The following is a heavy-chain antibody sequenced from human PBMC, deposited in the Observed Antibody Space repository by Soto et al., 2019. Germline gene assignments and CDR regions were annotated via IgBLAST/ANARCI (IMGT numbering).Heavy chain of an antibody. Sequence: GGSLRLSCAASGFTFISYGMHWVRQAPGKGLEWVAVIWYDGSNKYYADSVKGRFTISRDNSKNTLYLQMNSLRAEDTAVYYCARDRHGMDVWGQGTTVTVSS. CDR1: GFTFISYG. CDR2: IWYDGSNK. J-gene: IGHJ6*02. V-gene: IGHV3-33*01. CDR3: ARDRHGMDV.